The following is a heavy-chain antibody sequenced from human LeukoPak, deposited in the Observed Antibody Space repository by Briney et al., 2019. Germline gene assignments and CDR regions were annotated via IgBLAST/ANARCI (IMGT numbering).Heavy chain of an antibody. V-gene: IGHV3-48*02. Sequence: GGSLRLSCAASGFTFSSYSMNWVRQAPGKGLEWVSYISHNSRTMHYADSVKGRLTISRDDTKNSLFLQMNSLRDEDTAVYYCVRGYPLGVATFDSWGQGTLVIVSS. CDR2: ISHNSRTM. CDR1: GFTFSSYS. J-gene: IGHJ4*02. D-gene: IGHD3-10*01. CDR3: VRGYPLGVATFDS.